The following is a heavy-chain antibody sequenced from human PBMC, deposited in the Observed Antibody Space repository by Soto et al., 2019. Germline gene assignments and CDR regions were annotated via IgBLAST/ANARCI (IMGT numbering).Heavy chain of an antibody. CDR2: ISYDGSNK. V-gene: IGHV3-30-3*01. CDR3: ARGSDCGGDCYSGLFDP. J-gene: IGHJ5*02. CDR1: GFTFSSYA. Sequence: PGGSLRLSCAASGFTFSSYAMHWVRQAPGKGLEWVAVISYDGSNKYYADSVKGRFTISRDNSKNTLYLQMNSLRAEDTAVYYCARGSDCGGDCYSGLFDPWGQGTLITVS. D-gene: IGHD2-21*02.